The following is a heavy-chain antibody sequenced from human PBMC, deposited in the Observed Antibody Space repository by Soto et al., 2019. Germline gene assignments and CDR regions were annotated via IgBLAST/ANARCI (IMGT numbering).Heavy chain of an antibody. J-gene: IGHJ4*02. D-gene: IGHD3-22*01. CDR2: IWYDGSNK. CDR1: GFIFSNYD. Sequence: QVQLVESGGGVVQPGRSLRISCAASGFIFSNYDIHWVRQAPGKGLEWVAVIWYDGSNKYYPDSVKGRFTISRDNSKNTLYLQMNSLRAEDTAVYYCARGIRTYYYDSSGFYPDYWGQGTLVTVSS. CDR3: ARGIRTYYYDSSGFYPDY. V-gene: IGHV3-33*01.